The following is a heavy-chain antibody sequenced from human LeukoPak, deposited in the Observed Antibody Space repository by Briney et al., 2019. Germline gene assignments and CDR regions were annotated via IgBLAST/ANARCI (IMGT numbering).Heavy chain of an antibody. D-gene: IGHD6-13*01. V-gene: IGHV4-59*01. J-gene: IGHJ4*02. Sequence: SETLSLTCTVSGGSISSYYWSWIRQPPGKGLEWIGYIYYSGSTNYNPSLKSRVTISVDTSKNQFSLKLSSVTAADTAIYYCARDRFGYSSSWYIISYWGQGTLVTVSS. CDR3: ARDRFGYSSSWYIISY. CDR2: IYYSGST. CDR1: GGSISSYY.